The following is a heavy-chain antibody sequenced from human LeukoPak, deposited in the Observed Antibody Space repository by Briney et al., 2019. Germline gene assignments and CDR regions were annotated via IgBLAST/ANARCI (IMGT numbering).Heavy chain of an antibody. CDR1: GGSISSSSYY. V-gene: IGHV4-39*01. Sequence: SETLSLTCTVSGGSISSSSYYWGWIRQPPGKGLEWIGSISYSGSTYYNPSLKSRVTISVDTSKNQFSLKLSSVTAADTAVYYCASKSRLAGTFDYWGQGTLVTVSS. J-gene: IGHJ4*02. D-gene: IGHD6-19*01. CDR3: ASKSRLAGTFDY. CDR2: ISYSGST.